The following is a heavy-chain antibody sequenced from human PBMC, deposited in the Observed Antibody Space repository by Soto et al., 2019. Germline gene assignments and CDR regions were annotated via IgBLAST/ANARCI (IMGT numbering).Heavy chain of an antibody. CDR3: ARADRAMVTSFDY. V-gene: IGHV4-59*12. Sequence: SETLSLTCTVSGGSISSSYWSWIRQPPGKRPEWFGYIYYSESSSRTLFNPSLESRVTISVDTSRNQFSLKLSSVTAADTAVYYCARADRAMVTSFDYWGQGTLVTVSS. CDR2: IYYSESSSRT. J-gene: IGHJ4*02. D-gene: IGHD5-18*01. CDR1: GGSISSSY.